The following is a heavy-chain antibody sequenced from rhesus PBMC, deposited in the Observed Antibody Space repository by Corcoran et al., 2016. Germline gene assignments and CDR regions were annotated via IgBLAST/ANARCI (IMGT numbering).Heavy chain of an antibody. CDR1: GYTFTSYY. V-gene: IGHV1-1*01. J-gene: IGHJ4*01. CDR3: TRANSGYGGWFDY. Sequence: QVQLVQSGAEIKQPGASVKLSCKASGYTFTSYYMHWVRQAPGQGLEWIGLTSPNNGNKGYAQDFQGRVTITTDTSTSTGYMELSSLRSEDTAVYYCTRANSGYGGWFDYWGQGVLVTVSS. CDR2: TSPNNGNK. D-gene: IGHD5-24*01.